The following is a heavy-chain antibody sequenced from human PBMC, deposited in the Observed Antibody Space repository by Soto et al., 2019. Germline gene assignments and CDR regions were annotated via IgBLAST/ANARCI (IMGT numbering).Heavy chain of an antibody. CDR1: GFTFSSYR. CDR3: ARGGDSRVSWPSY. CDR2: FSSSSSAI. Sequence: GGSLRLSCAASGFTFSSYRIHLVRQAPGKGLGCVSSFSSSSSAIYYADSLKGRFTISRDNAKNSLYLQMNSLRVEDTAVYYCARGGDSRVSWPSYWGQGT. D-gene: IGHD3-22*01. J-gene: IGHJ4*02. V-gene: IGHV3-21*01.